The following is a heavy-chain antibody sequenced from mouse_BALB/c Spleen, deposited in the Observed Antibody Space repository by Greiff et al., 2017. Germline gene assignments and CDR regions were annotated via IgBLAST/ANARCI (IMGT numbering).Heavy chain of an antibody. V-gene: IGHV5-17*02. CDR3: ARPGSSSYYFDY. CDR1: GFTFSSFG. CDR2: ISSGSSTI. Sequence: EVQLMESGGGLVQPGGSRKLSCAASGFTFSSFGMHWVRQAPEKGLEWVAYISSGSSTIYYADTVKGRFTISRDNPKNTLFLQMTSLRSEDTAMYYCARPGSSSYYFDYWGQGTTLTVSS. D-gene: IGHD1-1*01. J-gene: IGHJ2*01.